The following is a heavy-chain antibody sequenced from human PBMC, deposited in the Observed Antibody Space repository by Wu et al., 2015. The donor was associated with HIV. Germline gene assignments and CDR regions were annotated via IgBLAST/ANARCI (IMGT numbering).Heavy chain of an antibody. CDR3: ARGSSGNDPNYYYYMDV. V-gene: IGHV1-69*12. D-gene: IGHD5-12*01. CDR2: IIPMSNTP. J-gene: IGHJ6*03. CDR1: GGTFSSYA. Sequence: QVQLVQSGAEVKKPGSSVKVSCKASGGTFSSYAINWVRQAPGQGLEWMGGIIPMSNTPNYGQKFQGRVTITADESTSTAYMELSSLRSEDTAVYYCARGSSGNDPNYYYYMDVWGKGTTVTVSS.